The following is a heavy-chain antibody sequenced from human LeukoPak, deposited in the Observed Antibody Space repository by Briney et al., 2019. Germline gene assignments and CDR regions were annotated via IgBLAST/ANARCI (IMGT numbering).Heavy chain of an antibody. Sequence: SETLSLICTVSGGSISSYYWSWIRQPPGKGLEWIGYIYYSGSTNYNPSLKSRVTISVDTSKNQFSLKLSSVTAADTAVYYCARENSYGSHDAFDIWGQGTMVTVSS. CDR3: ARENSYGSHDAFDI. D-gene: IGHD5-18*01. J-gene: IGHJ3*02. V-gene: IGHV4-59*01. CDR1: GGSISSYY. CDR2: IYYSGST.